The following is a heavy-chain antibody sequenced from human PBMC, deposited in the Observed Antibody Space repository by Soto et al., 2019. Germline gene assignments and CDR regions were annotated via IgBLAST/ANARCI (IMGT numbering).Heavy chain of an antibody. CDR1: GGTFSSYA. CDR3: TRIGSVAGTGWFDP. CDR2: IIPIFGTA. V-gene: IGHV1-69*01. J-gene: IGHJ5*02. D-gene: IGHD6-19*01. Sequence: QVQLVQSGAEVKKPGSSVKVSCKASGGTFSSYAISWVRQAPGQGLEWMGGIIPIFGTANYAQKFQGRDTITADESTSTAYMERSSLRAEDTAVYYCTRIGSVAGTGWFDPWGQGTLVTVSS.